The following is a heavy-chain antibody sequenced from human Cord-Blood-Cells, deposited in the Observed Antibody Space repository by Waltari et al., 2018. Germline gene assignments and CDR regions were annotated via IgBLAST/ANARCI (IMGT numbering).Heavy chain of an antibody. D-gene: IGHD4-17*01. J-gene: IGHJ3*02. CDR1: GFTFSSSS. CDR2: ISYDGSNK. V-gene: IGHV3-30*04. CDR3: ARDRALGDYDAFDI. Sequence: QVQLVESGGGVVQPGRSLRLSCAASGFTFSSSSLHWVRQAPGKGLEWVAVISYDGSNKYYADSVKGRFTISRDNSKNTLYLQMNSLRAEDTAVYYCARDRALGDYDAFDIWGQGTMVTVSS.